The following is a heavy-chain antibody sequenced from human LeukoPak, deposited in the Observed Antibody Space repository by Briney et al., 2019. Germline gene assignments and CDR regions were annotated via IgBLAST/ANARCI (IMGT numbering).Heavy chain of an antibody. V-gene: IGHV1-69*13. CDR1: GGTFSSYA. CDR3: ARVDCGGDCNWFDP. J-gene: IGHJ5*02. CDR2: IIPIFGTA. D-gene: IGHD2-21*02. Sequence: ASVKVSCKASGGTFSSYAISWVRQAPGQGLEWMGGIIPIFGTANYAQKFQGRVTITADESTSTAYMELSSLRSEDTAVYYCARVDCGGDCNWFDPWGQGTLVTVSS.